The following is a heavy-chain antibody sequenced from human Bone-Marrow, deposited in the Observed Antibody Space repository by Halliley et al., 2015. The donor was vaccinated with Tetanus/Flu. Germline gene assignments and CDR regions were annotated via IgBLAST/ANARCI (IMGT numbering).Heavy chain of an antibody. Sequence: EWVSSITNIQAYTYYAESVKGRFTISRDNAKNLVYLQINNLRAEDTAVYYCARTVGSGYQYFDYWGQGVPVTVSS. J-gene: IGHJ4*02. D-gene: IGHD3-22*01. V-gene: IGHV3-21*01. CDR2: ITNIQAYT. CDR3: ARTVGSGYQYFDY.